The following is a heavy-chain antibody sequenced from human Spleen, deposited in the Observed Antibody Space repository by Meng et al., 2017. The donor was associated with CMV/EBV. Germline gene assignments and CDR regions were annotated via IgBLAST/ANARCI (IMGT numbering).Heavy chain of an antibody. CDR1: GFTFSSYS. CDR2: ISGSSSYI. V-gene: IGHV3-21*01. D-gene: IGHD3-9*01. Sequence: GESLKISCAASGFTFSSYSMNWVRQAPGKGLEWVSSISGSSSYIYYADSVKGRFTISRDNAKNSLYLQMNSLRAEDTAVYYCARAAPGYSYYYYGMDVWGQGTTVTVS. CDR3: ARAAPGYSYYYYGMDV. J-gene: IGHJ6*02.